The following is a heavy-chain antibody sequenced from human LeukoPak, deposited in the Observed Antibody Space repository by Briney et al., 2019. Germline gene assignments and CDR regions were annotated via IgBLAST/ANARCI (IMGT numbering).Heavy chain of an antibody. D-gene: IGHD1-26*01. CDR1: GDTVSSNSAT. Sequence: SQTLSLTCAISGDTVSSNSATWTWIRQSPSRGLEWLGRTYYRSKWYNDYAVSVKSRLTINPDTSKNQFSLKLSSVTAADTAVYYCARVSGEWEIDYWGQGTLVTVSS. V-gene: IGHV6-1*01. CDR3: ARVSGEWEIDY. CDR2: TYYRSKWYN. J-gene: IGHJ4*02.